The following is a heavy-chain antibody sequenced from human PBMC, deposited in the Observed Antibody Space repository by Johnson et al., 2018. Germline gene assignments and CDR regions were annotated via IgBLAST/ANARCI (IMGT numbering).Heavy chain of an antibody. D-gene: IGHD3-10*01. J-gene: IGHJ5*02. CDR2: IYPGDSDT. CDR3: ARDPYYGSGSNWFDP. V-gene: IGHV5-51*03. Sequence: VQLVQSGAEVKKPGESLKISCKGSGYSFTSYWIGWVRQMPGKGLEWMGIIYPGDSDTRYSPSFQGQVTISRDNSKNTPDVQMNSLRAEDTAVYYCARDPYYGSGSNWFDPWGQGTLVTVSS. CDR1: GYSFTSYW.